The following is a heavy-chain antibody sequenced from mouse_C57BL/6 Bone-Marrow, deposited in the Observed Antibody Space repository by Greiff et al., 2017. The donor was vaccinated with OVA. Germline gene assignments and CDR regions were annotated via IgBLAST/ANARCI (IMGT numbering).Heavy chain of an antibody. CDR1: GYSITSDY. V-gene: IGHV3-8*01. CDR2: ISYSGST. CDR3: ARDYWYFDV. Sequence: VQLKQSGPGLAKPAQSLSLTCSATGYSITSDYWNWIRKFPGNKLEYIAYISYSGSTYYNPSLKSRISITRDTSKNQYYLQWNSVTTEDTATYYCARDYWYFDVWGTGTTVTVSS. J-gene: IGHJ1*03.